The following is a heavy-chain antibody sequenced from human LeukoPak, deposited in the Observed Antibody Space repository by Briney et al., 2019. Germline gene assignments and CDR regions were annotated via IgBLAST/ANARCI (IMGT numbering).Heavy chain of an antibody. Sequence: GGSLRLSCAASGFTFSSYAMSWVRQAPGKGLEWVSAISGSGGSTYYADSVKGRFTISRDNSKNTLYLQMNSLRAEDTAVYYCAKELRSLLTMIVVVINSFDYWGQGTLLTVSS. CDR2: ISGSGGST. J-gene: IGHJ4*02. D-gene: IGHD3-22*01. CDR1: GFTFSSYA. V-gene: IGHV3-23*01. CDR3: AKELRSLLTMIVVVINSFDY.